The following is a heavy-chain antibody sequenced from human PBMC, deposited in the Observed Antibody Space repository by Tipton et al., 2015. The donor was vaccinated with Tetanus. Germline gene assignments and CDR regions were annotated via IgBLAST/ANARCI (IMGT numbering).Heavy chain of an antibody. D-gene: IGHD1-26*01. CDR2: IIPSLGST. Sequence: QLVQSGAEVKKPGSSVKVSCKFSGGTFSTFPINWVRQAPGQGLEWMGGIIPSLGSTTYAPKFQGRITITADEVTTTAYMEVSSPTSEDTAVFYCARGGSYLGIYYYYAMDVWGQGTTVTVSS. J-gene: IGHJ6*01. CDR3: ARGGSYLGIYYYYAMDV. CDR1: GGTFSTFP. V-gene: IGHV1-69*01.